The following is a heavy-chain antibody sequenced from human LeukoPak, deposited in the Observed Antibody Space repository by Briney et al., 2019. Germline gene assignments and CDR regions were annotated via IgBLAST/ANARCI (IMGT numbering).Heavy chain of an antibody. D-gene: IGHD3-3*01. CDR2: MNPNSGNT. CDR1: GYTFTSYD. CDR3: ARERSIFGVATNRPFDY. V-gene: IGHV1-8*01. Sequence: GASVKVSCKASGYTFTSYDINWVRQATGQGLEWMGWMNPNSGNTGYAQKFQGRVTMTRNTSISTAYMELSSLRSEDTAVYYCARERSIFGVATNRPFDYWGQGTLVTVSS. J-gene: IGHJ4*02.